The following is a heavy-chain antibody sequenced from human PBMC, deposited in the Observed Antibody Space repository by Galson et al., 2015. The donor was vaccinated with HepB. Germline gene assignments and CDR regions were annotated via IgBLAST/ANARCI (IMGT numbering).Heavy chain of an antibody. J-gene: IGHJ4*02. CDR3: ARHDRGYDSEVDY. D-gene: IGHD5-12*01. Sequence: QSGAEVKKPGESLRISCTGSEYSFTSYWISWVRQMPGKGLEWMGRIDPSDSYTDYSPSFQGHVTISADKSISTAYLQWSSLKASDTAMYYCARHDRGYDSEVDYWGQGTLVTVSS. V-gene: IGHV5-10-1*01. CDR1: EYSFTSYW. CDR2: IDPSDSYT.